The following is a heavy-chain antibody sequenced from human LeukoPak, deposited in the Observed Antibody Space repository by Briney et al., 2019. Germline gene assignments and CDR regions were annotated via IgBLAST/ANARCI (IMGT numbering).Heavy chain of an antibody. J-gene: IGHJ5*02. CDR2: INHSGST. V-gene: IGHV4-34*01. D-gene: IGHD5-18*01. Sequence: SETLSLTCAVYGGSFSGYYWSWIRQPPGKGLEWIGEINHSGSTNYNPSLKSRVTISVDTSKNQFSLKLSSVTAADTAVYYCAKDQGYTQSPYSYGLDWFDPWGQGTLVTVSS. CDR1: GGSFSGYY. CDR3: AKDQGYTQSPYSYGLDWFDP.